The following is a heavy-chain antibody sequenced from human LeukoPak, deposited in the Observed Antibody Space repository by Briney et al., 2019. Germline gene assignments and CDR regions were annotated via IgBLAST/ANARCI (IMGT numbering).Heavy chain of an antibody. CDR2: IYHSGTT. V-gene: IGHV4-38-2*01. CDR3: ARPPDSSDYGAALEW. D-gene: IGHD4-11*01. J-gene: IGHJ4*02. CDR1: GYSISSGYF. Sequence: SETLSLTCGVSGYSISSGYFWGWIRQSPGKGLEWIGSIYHSGTTYFNPSLKSRLTISVDTSKNQFSLNVRSVTAADTAVYYCARPPDSSDYGAALEWWGPGTLVTVSA.